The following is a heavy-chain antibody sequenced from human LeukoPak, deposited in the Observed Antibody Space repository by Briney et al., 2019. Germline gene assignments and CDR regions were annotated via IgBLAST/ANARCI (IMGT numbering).Heavy chain of an antibody. CDR2: IYYSGST. CDR3: ASGYNWNHASFDY. Sequence: SETLSLTCTISGGSISSYYWSWIRQPPGKGLEWIGYIYYSGSTNYNPSLKSRVTISVDTSKNQFSLKLSSVTAADTAVYYCASGYNWNHASFDYWGQGTLVTVSS. V-gene: IGHV4-59*01. CDR1: GGSISSYY. D-gene: IGHD1-14*01. J-gene: IGHJ4*02.